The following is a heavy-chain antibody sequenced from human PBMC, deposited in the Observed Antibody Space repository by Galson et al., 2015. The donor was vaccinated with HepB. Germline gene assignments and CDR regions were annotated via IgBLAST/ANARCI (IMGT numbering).Heavy chain of an antibody. D-gene: IGHD6-19*01. CDR2: IYGGGST. CDR3: ARAILSLRIAVAGPVYGMDV. V-gene: IGHV3-66*01. CDR1: GFTVSSNY. J-gene: IGHJ6*02. Sequence: SLRLSCAASGFTVSSNYMSWVRQAPGKGLEWVSVIYGGGSTYYAEAVKGSFTISRDNSKNTLYLQMNSLRAEDTAVYYCARAILSLRIAVAGPVYGMDVWGQGTTVTVSS.